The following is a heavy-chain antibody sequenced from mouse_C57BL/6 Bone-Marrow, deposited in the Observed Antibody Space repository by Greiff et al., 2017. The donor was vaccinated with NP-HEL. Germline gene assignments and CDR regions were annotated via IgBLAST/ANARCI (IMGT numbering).Heavy chain of an antibody. J-gene: IGHJ4*01. CDR1: GFTFSDYG. CDR2: ISSGSSTI. CDR3: ARPLGSSYDYAMDY. D-gene: IGHD1-1*01. V-gene: IGHV5-17*01. Sequence: DVQLQESGGGLVKPGGSLKLSCAASGFTFSDYGMHWVRQAPEKGLEWVAYISSGSSTIYYADTVKGRFTISRDNAKNTLFLQMTSLRSEDTAMYYCARPLGSSYDYAMDYWGQRTSVTVSS.